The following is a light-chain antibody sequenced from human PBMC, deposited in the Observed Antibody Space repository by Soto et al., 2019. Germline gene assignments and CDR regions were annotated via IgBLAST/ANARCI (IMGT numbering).Light chain of an antibody. J-gene: IGLJ1*01. CDR1: SNDVGGHDY. CDR2: DVL. Sequence: QSALTQPASVSGSPGQSITISCTGTSNDVGGHDYVSWYQQHPGKAPKLVMYDVLSRPSGVSDRLSGSKSGHTASLTISGLRPEDEADYYCASYTSSSTLVFGTGSKLTVL. CDR3: ASYTSSSTLV. V-gene: IGLV2-14*03.